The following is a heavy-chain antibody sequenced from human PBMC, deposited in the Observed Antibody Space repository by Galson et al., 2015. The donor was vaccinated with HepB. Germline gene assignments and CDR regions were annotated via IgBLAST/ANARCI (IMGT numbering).Heavy chain of an antibody. CDR2: IYYSGST. D-gene: IGHD3-22*01. CDR3: ARLLYESGSYYWFDS. CDR1: GDSISSSSYY. V-gene: IGHV4-39*01. Sequence: ETLSLTCTVSGDSISSSSYYWGWIRQPPGKGLEWIGSIYYSGSTYDNPSLKSRVALSVDTSKNQFSLKLSSVTAADTAVYYCARLLYESGSYYWFDSWGQGTLVTVSS. J-gene: IGHJ5*01.